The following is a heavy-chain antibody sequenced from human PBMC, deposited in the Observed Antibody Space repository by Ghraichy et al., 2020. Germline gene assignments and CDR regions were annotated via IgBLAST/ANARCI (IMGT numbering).Heavy chain of an antibody. Sequence: SVKVSCKASGGTFSSYAISWVRQAPGQGLEWMGGIIPIFGTANYAQKFQGRVTITADESTSTAYMELSSLRSEDTAVYYCARDRSDFTPGGMDVWGQGTTVTVSS. J-gene: IGHJ6*02. CDR2: IIPIFGTA. V-gene: IGHV1-69*13. CDR3: ARDRSDFTPGGMDV. CDR1: GGTFSSYA. D-gene: IGHD3-3*01.